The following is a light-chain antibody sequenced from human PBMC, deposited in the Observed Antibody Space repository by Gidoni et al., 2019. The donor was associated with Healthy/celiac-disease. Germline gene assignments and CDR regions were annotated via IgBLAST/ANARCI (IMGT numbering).Light chain of an antibody. CDR1: NSDIGNNY. J-gene: IGLJ3*02. CDR2: DSY. Sequence: QSVLPPPPSLSAAPGQTVTISCSGSNSDIGNNYVAWYQHLPGAAPKLLIYDSYQRPSGSPDRFSGSRSGTSAALAITGLQTGDEADYYCGTWDSSLSAWVFGGGTKLTVL. CDR3: GTWDSSLSAWV. V-gene: IGLV1-51*01.